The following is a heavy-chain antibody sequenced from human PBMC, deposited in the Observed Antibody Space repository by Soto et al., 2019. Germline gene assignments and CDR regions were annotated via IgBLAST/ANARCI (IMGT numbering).Heavy chain of an antibody. D-gene: IGHD3-10*01. V-gene: IGHV3-11*01. CDR1: GFTLSDYY. CDR2: ISASGSTI. Sequence: PGGSLRLSCAACGFTLSDYYMSWIRQAPGKGLEWVSYISASGSTIYYADSVKGRFTISKDDAKNSLYLQMNSLRAEDTAAYYCVREEWFGVDYWGQGTLVTVSS. CDR3: VREEWFGVDY. J-gene: IGHJ4*02.